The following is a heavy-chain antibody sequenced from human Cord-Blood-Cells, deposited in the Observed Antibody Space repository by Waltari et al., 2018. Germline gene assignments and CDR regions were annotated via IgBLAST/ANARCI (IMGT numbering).Heavy chain of an antibody. Sequence: EVQLVASGGGLVKPGGSVRLSCAAPGFTFSHACMSWVRQHPGKGLEWVGRIKSKTDGGTTDYAAPVKGRFTISRDDSKNTLYLQMNSLKTEYTAVYYCTTDDFDIWGQGTMVTVSS. J-gene: IGHJ3*02. CDR1: GFTFSHAC. CDR2: IKSKTDGGTT. V-gene: IGHV3-15*01. CDR3: TTDDFDI.